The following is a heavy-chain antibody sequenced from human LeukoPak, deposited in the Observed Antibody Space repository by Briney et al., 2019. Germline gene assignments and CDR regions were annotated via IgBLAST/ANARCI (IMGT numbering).Heavy chain of an antibody. CDR1: GFTFSGYS. V-gene: IGHV3-30*02. CDR2: IHYDGSDK. D-gene: IGHD4-23*01. J-gene: IGHJ4*02. Sequence: PGGSLRLSCAASGFTFSGYSMHWVRQAPGKGLEWVAFIHYDGSDKYYADSVKGRFTISRDNSKNTLYLQMNSLRAEDKAVYYCAKDLGNSFDYWGQGTLVTVSS. CDR3: AKDLGNSFDY.